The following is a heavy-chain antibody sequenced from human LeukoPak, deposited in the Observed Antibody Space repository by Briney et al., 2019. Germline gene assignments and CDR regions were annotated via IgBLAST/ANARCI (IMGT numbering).Heavy chain of an antibody. D-gene: IGHD3-10*01. Sequence: ASVTVSCKASGYTFTGYYMHWVRQAPGQGLEWIGWINPNSGGTNYAQKFQGRVTMTRDTSISTAYMELSRLRSDDTAVYYCARVVRGVIGVDYWGQGTLVTVSS. J-gene: IGHJ4*02. CDR2: INPNSGGT. V-gene: IGHV1-2*02. CDR1: GYTFTGYY. CDR3: ARVVRGVIGVDY.